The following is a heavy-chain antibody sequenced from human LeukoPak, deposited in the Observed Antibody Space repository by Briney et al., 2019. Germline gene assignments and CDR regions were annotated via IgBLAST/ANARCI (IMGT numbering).Heavy chain of an antibody. Sequence: GASLTLSCAASGFTFRNYAMSWVRQAPGKGLEWVSAITGSGGTTWYADSVKGHFTISRDNSKNTLYLQMNSLGAEDTAVYYCTKWRDYDGLTGYYDSDCWGQGTLVTVSS. D-gene: IGHD3-9*01. CDR1: GFTFRNYA. CDR3: TKWRDYDGLTGYYDSDC. V-gene: IGHV3-23*01. CDR2: ITGSGGTT. J-gene: IGHJ1*01.